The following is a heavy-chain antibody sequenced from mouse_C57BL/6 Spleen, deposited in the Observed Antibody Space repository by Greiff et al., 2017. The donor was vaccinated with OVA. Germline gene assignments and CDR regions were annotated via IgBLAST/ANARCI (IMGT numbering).Heavy chain of an antibody. V-gene: IGHV1-18*01. D-gene: IGHD3-2*02. J-gene: IGHJ2*01. CDR1: GYTFTDYN. CDR2: INPNNGGT. Sequence: EVQLQQSGPELVKPGASVKIPCKASGYTFTDYNMDWVKQSHGKSLEWIGDINPNNGGTIYNQKFKGKATLTVDKSSSTAYMELRSLTSEDTAVYYCARSDSSGLGYFDYWGQGTTLTVSS. CDR3: ARSDSSGLGYFDY.